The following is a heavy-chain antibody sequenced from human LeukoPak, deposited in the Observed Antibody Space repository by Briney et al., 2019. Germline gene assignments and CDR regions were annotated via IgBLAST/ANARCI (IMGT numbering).Heavy chain of an antibody. Sequence: SGTLSLTCSVSGGSVTSNNWWTWVRQTPGKGLEWIGEIYHSGSTNYNPSLKSRVTISMDNSNNHFSLKMDSVTAADTAVYYCARDSATTLGSYYYGLDVWGQGTTVTVSS. CDR1: GGSVTSNNW. J-gene: IGHJ6*02. D-gene: IGHD5-12*01. V-gene: IGHV4-4*02. CDR2: IYHSGST. CDR3: ARDSATTLGSYYYGLDV.